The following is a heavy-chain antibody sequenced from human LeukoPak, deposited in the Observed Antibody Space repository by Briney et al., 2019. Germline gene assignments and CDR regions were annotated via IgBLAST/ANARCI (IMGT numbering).Heavy chain of an antibody. J-gene: IGHJ3*02. D-gene: IGHD6-19*01. Sequence: GSSVKVSCKASGGTFSSYTISWVRQAPGQGLGWMGRIIPILGIANYAQKFQGRVTITADKSTSTAYMELSSLRSEDTAVYYCATKYSSGWNDAFDIWGQGTMVTVSS. CDR2: IIPILGIA. V-gene: IGHV1-69*02. CDR3: ATKYSSGWNDAFDI. CDR1: GGTFSSYT.